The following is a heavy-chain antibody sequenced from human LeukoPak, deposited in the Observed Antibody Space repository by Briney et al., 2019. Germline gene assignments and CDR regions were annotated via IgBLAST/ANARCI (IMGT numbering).Heavy chain of an antibody. J-gene: IGHJ4*02. D-gene: IGHD1-26*01. CDR3: ARDLGRIVGATRDFDY. CDR2: ISSSSSYI. V-gene: IGHV3-21*01. CDR1: EFSVGSNY. Sequence: GGSLRLSCAASEFSVGSNYMTWVRQAPGKGLEWVSSISSSSSYIYYADSVKGRFTISRDNAKNSLYLQMNSLRAEDTAVYYCARDLGRIVGATRDFDYWGQGTLVTVSS.